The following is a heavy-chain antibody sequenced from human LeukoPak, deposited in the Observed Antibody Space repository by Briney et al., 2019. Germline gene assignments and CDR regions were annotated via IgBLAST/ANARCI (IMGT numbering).Heavy chain of an antibody. CDR3: ARGPDYYDSSGYYFDY. CDR1: GCTFTSYY. CDR2: INPSGGST. D-gene: IGHD3-22*01. J-gene: IGHJ4*02. Sequence: ASVKVSCKASGCTFTSYYMHWVRQAPGQGLEWMGIINPSGGSTSYAQKFQGRVTMTRDTSTSTVYMELSSLRSEDTAVYYCARGPDYYDSSGYYFDYWGQGTLVTVSS. V-gene: IGHV1-46*01.